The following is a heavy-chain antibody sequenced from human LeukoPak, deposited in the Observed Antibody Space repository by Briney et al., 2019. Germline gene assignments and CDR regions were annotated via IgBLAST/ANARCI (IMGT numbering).Heavy chain of an antibody. CDR3: ARVGTEGYYYYGMDV. CDR2: INHSGST. J-gene: IGHJ6*02. V-gene: IGHV4-34*01. CDR1: GGSFSGYY. D-gene: IGHD1-1*01. Sequence: SETLSLTCAVYGGSFSGYYWSWIRQPPGKGLEWIGEINHSGSTNYNPSLKSRVTISLDTSKNQFSLNLSSVTAADTAVYYCARVGTEGYYYYGMDVWGQGTTVTVSS.